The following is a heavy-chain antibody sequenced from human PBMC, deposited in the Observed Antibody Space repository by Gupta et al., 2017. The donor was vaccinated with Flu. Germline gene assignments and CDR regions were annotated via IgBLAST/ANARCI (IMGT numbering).Heavy chain of an antibody. J-gene: IGHJ4*02. CDR3: ARQTWIDSRVFDL. D-gene: IGHD2-2*03. Sequence: IRQTPGKGLGWIGVINHSGTINYNPSLRRRITISLDTSNNQFSLNVTSVTAADSALYFCARQTWIDSRVFDLWGQGALVIVSS. CDR2: INHSGTI. V-gene: IGHV4-34*01.